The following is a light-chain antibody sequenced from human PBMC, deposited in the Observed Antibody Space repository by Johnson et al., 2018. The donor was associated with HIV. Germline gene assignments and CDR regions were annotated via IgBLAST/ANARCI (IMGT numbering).Light chain of an antibody. V-gene: IGLV1-51*02. CDR1: NSNIGYNS. J-gene: IGLJ1*01. CDR2: ENK. CDR3: GAWDSGLTAHFV. Sequence: LTQPPSVSAAPGQRVTISCSGNNSNIGYNSVSWYQQVPGTAPKLLIYENKKRPSGIADRFSASKSGTSATLDITGLQTGDEADYYCGAWDSGLTAHFVFGSGTTITVL.